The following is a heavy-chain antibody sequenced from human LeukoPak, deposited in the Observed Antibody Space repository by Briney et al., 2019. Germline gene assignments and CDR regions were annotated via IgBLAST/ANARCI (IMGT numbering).Heavy chain of an antibody. V-gene: IGHV3-21*01. CDR1: GLTFSSYR. Sequence: GGCLRLSCAASGLTFSSYRMNWVRHAPGEGREWVSSISSSSNNIYYADSVKGRFTISRDNAKNSLYLQMNSLRAEDTAVYYCARVYSSGWYFDPWGQGTLVTVSS. CDR3: ARVYSSGWYFDP. J-gene: IGHJ5*02. D-gene: IGHD6-19*01. CDR2: ISSSSNNI.